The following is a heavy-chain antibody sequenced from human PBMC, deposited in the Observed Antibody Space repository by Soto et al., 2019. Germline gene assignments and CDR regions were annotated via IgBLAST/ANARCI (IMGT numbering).Heavy chain of an antibody. CDR2: IIPISETT. D-gene: IGHD3-22*01. J-gene: IGHJ6*02. CDR3: ARALLSHSYDSGGYDSYFHAMDV. CDR1: GGTFSSLD. V-gene: IGHV1-69*06. Sequence: GASVKVSCKASGGTFSSLDINWVRQAPGQGLEWMGGIIPISETTNYAQIFQGRVSIVADISTSTAYMELSRLRSEDPAVYYCARALLSHSYDSGGYDSYFHAMDVWGQGTPVTVSS.